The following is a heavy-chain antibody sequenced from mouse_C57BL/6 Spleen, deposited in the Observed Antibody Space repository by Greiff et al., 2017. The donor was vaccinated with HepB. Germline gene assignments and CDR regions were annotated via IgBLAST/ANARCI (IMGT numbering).Heavy chain of an antibody. Sequence: QVQLQQPGAELVRPGSSVKLSCKASGYTFTSYWMHWVKQRPIQGLEWIGNIDPSDSETHYNQKFKDKATLTVDKSSSTAYMQLSSLTSEDSAVYYCATYDYDSWFAYWGQGTLLTVSA. CDR1: GYTFTSYW. CDR3: ATYDYDSWFAY. D-gene: IGHD2-4*01. V-gene: IGHV1-52*01. J-gene: IGHJ3*01. CDR2: IDPSDSET.